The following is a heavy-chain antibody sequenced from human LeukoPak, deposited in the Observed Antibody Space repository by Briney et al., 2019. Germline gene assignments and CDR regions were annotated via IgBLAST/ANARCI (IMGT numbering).Heavy chain of an antibody. Sequence: SETLSLTCAVYGGSFSGYYWSWIRQPPGKGLEWIGEINHSGSTNYNPSLKSRVTISVDTSKNQFSLKLSSVTAADTAVYYCARPGQYSSSWYGAFDIWGQGTMVTVSS. CDR1: GGSFSGYY. J-gene: IGHJ3*02. CDR2: INHSGST. V-gene: IGHV4-34*01. D-gene: IGHD6-13*01. CDR3: ARPGQYSSSWYGAFDI.